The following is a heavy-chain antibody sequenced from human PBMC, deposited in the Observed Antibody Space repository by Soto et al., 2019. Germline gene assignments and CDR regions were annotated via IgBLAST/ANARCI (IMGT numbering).Heavy chain of an antibody. CDR3: ANEPQY. Sequence: LRLSCAASGFTFSSYSMNWVRQAPGKGLEWVSSISSSGNYIYYADSVRGRFTISRDNAKNSLYLQMYSLRAEDTAVYYCANEPQYWGEGTLVTVS. V-gene: IGHV3-21*01. J-gene: IGHJ4*02. CDR2: ISSSGNYI. CDR1: GFTFSSYS.